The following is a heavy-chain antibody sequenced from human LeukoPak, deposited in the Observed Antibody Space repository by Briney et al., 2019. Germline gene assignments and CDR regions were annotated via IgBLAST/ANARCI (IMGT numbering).Heavy chain of an antibody. CDR2: MSGSGGST. D-gene: IGHD3-10*01. V-gene: IGHV3-23*01. CDR3: AKSRGVLFYFDY. Sequence: GGSLRLSCAASGFTFSSYAMSWVRQAPGKGLEWVSAMSGSGGSTYYADSVKGRFTISRDNSKNTLYLQMNSLRAEDTAVYYCAKSRGVLFYFDYWGQGTLVTVSS. CDR1: GFTFSSYA. J-gene: IGHJ4*02.